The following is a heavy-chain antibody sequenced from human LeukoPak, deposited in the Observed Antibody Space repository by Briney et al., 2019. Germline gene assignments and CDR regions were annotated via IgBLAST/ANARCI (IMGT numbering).Heavy chain of an antibody. CDR3: ATERTGTTSRPNY. J-gene: IGHJ4*02. D-gene: IGHD1-7*01. CDR2: ITRSGTNT. CDR1: GITLNIFA. Sequence: PGGSLRLSCAASGITLNIFAMNWIRQAPGKGLEWVSAITRSGTNTFYRDSVKGRFTVSRDNAKNSLYLQMNSLRAEDTAVYYCATERTGTTSRPNYWGQGTLVTVSS. V-gene: IGHV3-23*01.